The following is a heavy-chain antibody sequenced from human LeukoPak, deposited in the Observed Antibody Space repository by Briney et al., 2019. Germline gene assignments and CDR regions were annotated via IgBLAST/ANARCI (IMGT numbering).Heavy chain of an antibody. V-gene: IGHV1-8*01. Sequence: ASVKVSCKASGYTFTSYDINWVRQATGQGLEWMGWMNPNSGNTGYAQKFQGRVTMTRNTSISTAYMEPSSLRSEDTAVYYCARGLGRMATMDWFDPWGQGTLVTVSS. D-gene: IGHD5-24*01. CDR2: MNPNSGNT. CDR1: GYTFTSYD. CDR3: ARGLGRMATMDWFDP. J-gene: IGHJ5*02.